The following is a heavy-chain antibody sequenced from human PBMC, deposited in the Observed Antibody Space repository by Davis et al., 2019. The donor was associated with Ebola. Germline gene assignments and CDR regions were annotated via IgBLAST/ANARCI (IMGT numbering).Heavy chain of an antibody. Sequence: GGSLRLSCAASGFTFDDYAMHWVRQAPGKGLEWVSGISWNSGSIGYADSVKGRFTISRDNAKNSLYLQMNSLRAEDTAVYYCARGNVKDIVGSYYYYGMDVWGQGTTVTVSS. CDR3: ARGNVKDIVGSYYYYGMDV. D-gene: IGHD2-15*01. V-gene: IGHV3-9*01. J-gene: IGHJ6*02. CDR2: ISWNSGSI. CDR1: GFTFDDYA.